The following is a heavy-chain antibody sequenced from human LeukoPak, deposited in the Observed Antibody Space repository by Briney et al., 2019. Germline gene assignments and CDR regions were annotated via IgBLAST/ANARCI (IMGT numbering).Heavy chain of an antibody. D-gene: IGHD2-15*01. V-gene: IGHV1-18*01. CDR1: GYTFTSYG. CDR2: ISAYNGNT. CDR3: AEVLGYCSGGSCPLRY. J-gene: IGHJ4*02. Sequence: ASVKVSCKASGYTFTSYGISWVRQVPGQGLEWMGWISAYNGNTNYAQKLQGRVTMTTDTSTSTAYMELRSLRSDDTAVYYCAEVLGYCSGGSCPLRYWGQGTLVTVSS.